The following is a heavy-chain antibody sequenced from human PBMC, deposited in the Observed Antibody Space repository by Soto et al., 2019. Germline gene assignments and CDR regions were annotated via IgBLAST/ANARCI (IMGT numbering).Heavy chain of an antibody. CDR1: GFTSSSYW. Sequence: GGSLRLSCAASGFTSSSYWMSWVRQAPGKGLEWVANIKQDGSEKYYVDSVKGRFTISRDNAKNSLYLQMNSLRAEDTAVYYCASQVLPGVYWGQGTLVTVSS. CDR3: ASQVLPGVY. J-gene: IGHJ4*02. V-gene: IGHV3-7*01. D-gene: IGHD1-26*01. CDR2: IKQDGSEK.